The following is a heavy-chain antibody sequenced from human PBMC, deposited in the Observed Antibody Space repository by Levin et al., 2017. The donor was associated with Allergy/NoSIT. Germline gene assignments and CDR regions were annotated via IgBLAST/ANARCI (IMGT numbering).Heavy chain of an antibody. J-gene: IGHJ4*02. Sequence: SGKVSCKASGGTFSSYAISWVRQAPGQGLEWMGGIIPIFGTANYAQKFQGRVTITADESTSTAYMELSSLRSEDTAVYYCARDKGRITGTFDYWGQGTLVTVSS. D-gene: IGHD1-7*01. CDR2: IIPIFGTA. CDR1: GGTFSSYA. V-gene: IGHV1-69*13. CDR3: ARDKGRITGTFDY.